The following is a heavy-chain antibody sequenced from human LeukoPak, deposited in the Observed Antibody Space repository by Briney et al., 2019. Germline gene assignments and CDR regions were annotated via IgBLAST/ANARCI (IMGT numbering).Heavy chain of an antibody. CDR2: IYPDGRT. D-gene: IGHD4-17*01. CDR1: GFTVTDNY. Sequence: PGGSLRLSCAVSGFTVTDNYMSWVRQAPGKGLQWVSVIYPDGRTYYPDSVKGRFTISRDISRNTLLLQINSLRPDDTAVHYCARTNPVYGDYDYWGQGTLVTVSS. CDR3: ARTNPVYGDYDY. V-gene: IGHV3-53*01. J-gene: IGHJ4*02.